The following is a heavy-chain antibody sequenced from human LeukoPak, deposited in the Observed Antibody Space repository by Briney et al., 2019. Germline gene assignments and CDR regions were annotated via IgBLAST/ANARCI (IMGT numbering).Heavy chain of an antibody. J-gene: IGHJ4*02. V-gene: IGHV3-33*01. D-gene: IGHD3-22*01. CDR2: IWANGNDK. CDR3: ARDAETSSRYSRFDY. Sequence: QPGRSLRLSCAASAFISGNYGLTWAAQFQGRGRGGWQVIWANGNDKYYIDSVKGRFTVSRDNSKNTLYLQMDSLRAEDTAVYYCARDAETSSRYSRFDYWGQGTLVTVSS. CDR1: AFISGNYG.